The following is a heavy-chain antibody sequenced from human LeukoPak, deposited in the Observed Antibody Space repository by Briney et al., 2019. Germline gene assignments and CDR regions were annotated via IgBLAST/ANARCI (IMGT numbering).Heavy chain of an antibody. V-gene: IGHV3-64*04. CDR2: ISSNGGST. Sequence: GGSLRLSCSASGFTFSSYAMHWVRQAPGKGLEYVSAISSNGGSTCYADSVKGRFTISRDNAKNTLYLQMNSLRAEDTAVYYCARDGGFGGALDIWGQGTMVTVSS. CDR3: ARDGGFGGALDI. CDR1: GFTFSSYA. J-gene: IGHJ3*02. D-gene: IGHD3-16*01.